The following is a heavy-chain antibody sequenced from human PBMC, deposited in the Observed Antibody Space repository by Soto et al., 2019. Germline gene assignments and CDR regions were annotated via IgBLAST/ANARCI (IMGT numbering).Heavy chain of an antibody. D-gene: IGHD6-13*01. V-gene: IGHV4-34*01. Sequence: QVQLQQWGAGLLKPSETLSLTCAVYGGSFSGYYWSWIRQPPGKGLEWIGEINHSGSTNYNPSLKSRVTISVDTSKNQFSLKLSSVTAADTAVYYCARADNSSSWYKDDYWGQGTLVTVSS. CDR3: ARADNSSSWYKDDY. J-gene: IGHJ4*02. CDR2: INHSGST. CDR1: GGSFSGYY.